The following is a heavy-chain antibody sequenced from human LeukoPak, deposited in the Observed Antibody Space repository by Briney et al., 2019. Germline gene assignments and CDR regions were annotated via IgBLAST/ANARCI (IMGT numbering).Heavy chain of an antibody. CDR2: ISSSGSTI. CDR3: ARERPGSRNLDY. CDR1: GFTFSSYE. V-gene: IGHV3-48*03. Sequence: GGSLRLSCAASGFTFSSYEMNWVRQAPGKGLEWVSYISSSGSTIYYADSVKGRFTISRDNAKNSLYLQMNSLRAEDTAVYYCARERPGSRNLDYWGKGTLVTVSS. D-gene: IGHD1-14*01. J-gene: IGHJ4*02.